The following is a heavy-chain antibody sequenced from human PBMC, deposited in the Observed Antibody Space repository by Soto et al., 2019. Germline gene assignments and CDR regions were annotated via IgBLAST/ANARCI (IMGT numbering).Heavy chain of an antibody. Sequence: QVELQESGPELVKPSGTLSLTCAVSGGSISSNMWWTWVRQPPGKGLDWIGEIYHSGRTAYNPSLKSRVARSVDKSKDELSLKLTSVPAADTAVYYCATRVTRDYGGGLGYWGQGTLVTVSS. D-gene: IGHD4-17*01. CDR1: GGSISSNMW. CDR3: ATRVTRDYGGGLGY. J-gene: IGHJ4*02. CDR2: IYHSGRT. V-gene: IGHV4-4*02.